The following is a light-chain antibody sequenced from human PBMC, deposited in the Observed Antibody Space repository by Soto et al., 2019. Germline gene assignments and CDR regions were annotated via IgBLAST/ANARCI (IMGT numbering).Light chain of an antibody. J-gene: IGKJ3*01. CDR3: QQSYSTPLFT. V-gene: IGKV3-15*01. Sequence: EIVMTQSPATLSMSPGERVSISCRASQTVSNNLAWYQQKPGQAPRLLIYGASTRAIGVAARFSGSGSGTEFTLTITSLQSEDFATYYCQQSYSTPLFTFGPGTKVDIK. CDR2: GAS. CDR1: QTVSNN.